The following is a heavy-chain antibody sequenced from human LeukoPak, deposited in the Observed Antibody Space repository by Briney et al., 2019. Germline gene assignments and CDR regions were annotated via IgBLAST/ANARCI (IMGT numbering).Heavy chain of an antibody. D-gene: IGHD6-6*01. V-gene: IGHV4-34*01. Sequence: SETLSLTCAVYGGSFSGYYWSWIRQPPGKGLEWIGEINHSGSTNYNPSLKSRVTISVDTSKNQFSLKLSSVTAADTAVYYCARGGGLIAARDFDYWGQGTLVTVYS. CDR1: GGSFSGYY. CDR3: ARGGGLIAARDFDY. CDR2: INHSGST. J-gene: IGHJ4*02.